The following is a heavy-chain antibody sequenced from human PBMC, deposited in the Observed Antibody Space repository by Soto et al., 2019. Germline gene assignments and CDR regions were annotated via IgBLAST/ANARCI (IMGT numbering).Heavy chain of an antibody. D-gene: IGHD3-10*01. CDR3: AKASGWFGEFDY. Sequence: EVQLLESGGGLVQPGGSLRLSCAASGFTFSSYAMSWVRQAPGKGLEWVSAISGSGGSTYYADSVKGRFTISRDNSKNTLYQQMNSLRAEDTAVYYCAKASGWFGEFDYWGQGNLVTVSS. V-gene: IGHV3-23*01. CDR2: ISGSGGST. CDR1: GFTFSSYA. J-gene: IGHJ4*02.